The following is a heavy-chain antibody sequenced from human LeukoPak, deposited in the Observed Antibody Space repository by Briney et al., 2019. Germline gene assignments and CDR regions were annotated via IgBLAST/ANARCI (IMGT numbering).Heavy chain of an antibody. CDR3: AGGYDILTGYYNLPFDY. Sequence: PGGSLRLSCVASGFPFSSYWMTWVRQAPGKGLEWVANIKQDGSKKSYVDSVKGRFTISRDNAKNSLYLQMNSLRAEDTAVYYCAGGYDILTGYYNLPFDYWGQGTLVTVSS. CDR1: GFPFSSYW. V-gene: IGHV3-7*04. D-gene: IGHD3-9*01. J-gene: IGHJ4*02. CDR2: IKQDGSKK.